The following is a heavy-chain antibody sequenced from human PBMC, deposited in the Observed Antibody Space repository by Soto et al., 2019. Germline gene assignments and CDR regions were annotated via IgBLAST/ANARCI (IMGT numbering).Heavy chain of an antibody. CDR3: ARGPRFLELSHPTYYYYYGMDV. Sequence: GGSLRLSCAASGFTFSSYAMHWVRQPPGKGLERVTVISYGGSNKYYADSVKGPFTNPRDNSKNTLYLQLNSLRAEDTAVYYCARGPRFLELSHPTYYYYYGMDVWGQGTTVTVSS. CDR1: GFTFSSYA. V-gene: IGHV3-30-3*01. J-gene: IGHJ6*02. CDR2: ISYGGSNK. D-gene: IGHD3-3*01.